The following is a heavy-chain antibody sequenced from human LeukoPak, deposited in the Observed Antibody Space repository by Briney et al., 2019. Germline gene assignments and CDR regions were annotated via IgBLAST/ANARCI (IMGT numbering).Heavy chain of an antibody. CDR2: IYYSGST. Sequence: KPSENLSLTCSFSGGSISNYYWSWVRQPPGQGLEWIIYIYYSGSTDYNPSLKSRVTISIDTSKNHFSLMLSSVTAADTASYYCARGYAYGPNYYFDYWGQGTLVTVSS. CDR3: ARGYAYGPNYYFDY. CDR1: GGSISNYY. J-gene: IGHJ4*02. V-gene: IGHV4-59*01. D-gene: IGHD5-18*01.